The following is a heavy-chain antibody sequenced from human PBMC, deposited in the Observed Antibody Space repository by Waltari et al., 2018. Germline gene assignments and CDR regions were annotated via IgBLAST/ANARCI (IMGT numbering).Heavy chain of an antibody. CDR3: TRDRVGYCSGGTCYSRWFDP. D-gene: IGHD2-15*01. CDR2: FDPEYGEA. J-gene: IGHJ5*02. Sequence: QVQLVQSGAEVKKPGASVKVSCRVSGYSLTESAFPWVRQAPGKGLEWLGGFDPEYGEAVYAQEFQGRVTMTEDTSKDTAYMELSSLTYEDTAVYYCTRDRVGYCSGGTCYSRWFDPWGQGTLVTVSS. CDR1: GYSLTESA. V-gene: IGHV1-24*01.